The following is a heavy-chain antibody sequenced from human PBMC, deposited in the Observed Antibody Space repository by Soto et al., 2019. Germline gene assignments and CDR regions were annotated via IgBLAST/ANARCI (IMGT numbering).Heavy chain of an antibody. CDR1: GFTFSSYA. CDR2: ISGSGGST. CDR3: AKAKGYYYDSSGYYSPADDAFDI. Sequence: EVQLLESGGGLVQPGGSLRLSCAASGFTFSSYAMSWVRQAPGKGLEWVSAISGSGGSTYYPDSVKGRFTISRDNSKNSLYLQMNSLRAEDTAVYYCAKAKGYYYDSSGYYSPADDAFDIWGQGTMVTVSS. J-gene: IGHJ3*02. D-gene: IGHD3-22*01. V-gene: IGHV3-23*01.